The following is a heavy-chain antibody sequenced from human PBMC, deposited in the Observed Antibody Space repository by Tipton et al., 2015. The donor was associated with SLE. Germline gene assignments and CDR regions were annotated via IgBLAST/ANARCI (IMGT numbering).Heavy chain of an antibody. V-gene: IGHV4-59*11. Sequence: TLSLTCTVSGGSISSHYWSWIWQPPGKGLAWIGFIYDSGSTHHNPSPKSRVTISVDTSKNQFSLKLSSVTAADTAVYYCARRPAGSSWFYLDYWGQGTLVTVSS. D-gene: IGHD6-13*01. J-gene: IGHJ4*02. CDR2: IYDSGST. CDR1: GGSISSHY. CDR3: ARRPAGSSWFYLDY.